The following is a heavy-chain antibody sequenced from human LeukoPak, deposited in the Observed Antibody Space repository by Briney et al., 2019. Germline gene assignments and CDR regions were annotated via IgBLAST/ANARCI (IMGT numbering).Heavy chain of an antibody. V-gene: IGHV4-61*01. J-gene: IGHJ4*02. CDR3: ARSHCSSTSCPDYFDY. CDR2: IYYSGST. D-gene: IGHD2-2*01. Sequence: SETLSLTCTVSGGSVSSGSYYWSWIRQPPGKGLEWIGYIYYSGSTNYNPSLKSRVTISVATSKNQFSLKLSSVTAADTAVYYCARSHCSSTSCPDYFDYWGQGTLVTVSS. CDR1: GGSVSSGSYY.